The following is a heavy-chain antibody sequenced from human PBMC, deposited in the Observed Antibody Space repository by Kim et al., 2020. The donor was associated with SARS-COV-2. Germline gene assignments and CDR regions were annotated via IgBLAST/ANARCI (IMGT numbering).Heavy chain of an antibody. V-gene: IGHV3-48*01. J-gene: IGHJ4*02. CDR3: AILGGSDY. CDR2: SISTK. D-gene: IGHD3-16*01. Sequence: SISTKYYENSAKGRFTSSRDNAKNSLYLQMNSLRAEDTAVYYCAILGGSDYWGQGTLVTVSS.